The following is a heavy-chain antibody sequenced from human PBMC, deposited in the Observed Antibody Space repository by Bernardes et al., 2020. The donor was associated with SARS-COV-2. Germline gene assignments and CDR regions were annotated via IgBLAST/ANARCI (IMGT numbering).Heavy chain of an antibody. V-gene: IGHV1-8*01. CDR2: MNPYSGNT. CDR1: GYTFTNYD. CDR3: VRLEVRGVLGPWGQGTLVTVSSDV. J-gene: IGHJ6*02. D-gene: IGHD3-10*01. Sequence: ASVKVSCKTSGYTFTNYDINWVRQATGQGLEWLGWMNPYSGNTGYAQKFQGRVTMTRDTSISTAYMELSSLRSEDTAVYYCVRLEVRGVLGPWGQGTLVTVSSDVWGQGTTVTVSS.